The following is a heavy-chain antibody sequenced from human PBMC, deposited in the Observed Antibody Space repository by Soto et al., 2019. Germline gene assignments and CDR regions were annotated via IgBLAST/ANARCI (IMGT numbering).Heavy chain of an antibody. J-gene: IGHJ4*02. CDR1: GFTVSSNF. V-gene: IGHV3-66*01. Sequence: GGSLRLSCAASGFTVSSNFMNWVRQAPGKGLEWVSGIDSGGSTYYADSVKGRFTISRDNSKNFMYLQMNSLRAEDTAVYFCAYLGYSSGWYVNDCWGQGTLVTVSS. D-gene: IGHD6-19*01. CDR2: IDSGGST. CDR3: AYLGYSSGWYVNDC.